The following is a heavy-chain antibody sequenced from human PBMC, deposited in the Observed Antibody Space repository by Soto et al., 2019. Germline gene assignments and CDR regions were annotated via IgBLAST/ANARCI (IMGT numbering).Heavy chain of an antibody. J-gene: IGHJ6*02. V-gene: IGHV1-2*02. CDR3: ARGPYCSSTSCYRRNYYGMDV. CDR2: INPNSGGT. D-gene: IGHD2-2*01. CDR1: GYTFTGYY. Sequence: ASVNVSCKASGYTFTGYYMHWVRQAPGQGLEWMGWINPNSGGTNYAQKFQGRVTMTRDTSISTAYMELSRLRSDATAVYCCARGPYCSSTSCYRRNYYGMDVWGQGTPVTVSS.